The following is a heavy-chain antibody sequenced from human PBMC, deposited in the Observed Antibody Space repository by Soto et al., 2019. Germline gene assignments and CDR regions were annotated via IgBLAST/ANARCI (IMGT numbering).Heavy chain of an antibody. D-gene: IGHD3-9*01. V-gene: IGHV3-23*01. CDR1: GFTFSSYA. J-gene: IGHJ4*02. CDR2: ISGSGGST. Sequence: EVQLLESGGGLVQPGGSLRLSCAASGFTFSSYAMSWVRQAPGKGLEWVSAISGSGGSTYYADSVKGRFTISRDNSENTLYLQMNSLRAEDTAVYYCAKHYDILTGYHYWGQGTLVTVSS. CDR3: AKHYDILTGYHY.